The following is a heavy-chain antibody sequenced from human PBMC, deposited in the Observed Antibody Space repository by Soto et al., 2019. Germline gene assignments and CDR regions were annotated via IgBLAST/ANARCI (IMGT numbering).Heavy chain of an antibody. CDR1: GFTVRNNF. V-gene: IGHV3-53*02. Sequence: EMQLVETGGGLIQPGGSLRLSCVASGFTVRNNFMSWVRQAPGRGLEWVSSIYSGGDTFYANSVRGRFIISRDNDNNIVYLQMNSLRAEDTAIYYCARSASGTWNNWFGPWGQGPLVTVSS. D-gene: IGHD6-25*01. J-gene: IGHJ5*02. CDR2: IYSGGDT. CDR3: ARSASGTWNNWFGP.